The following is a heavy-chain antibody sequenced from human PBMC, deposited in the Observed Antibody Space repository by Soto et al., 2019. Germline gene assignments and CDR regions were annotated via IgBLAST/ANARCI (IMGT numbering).Heavy chain of an antibody. CDR2: IYYSGST. V-gene: IGHV4-39*01. D-gene: IGHD3-3*01. J-gene: IGHJ5*02. CDR1: GGSFSSYY. Sequence: SETLSLTCAAYGGSFSSYYWGWIRQPPGKGLEWIGSIYYSGSTYYNPSLKSRVTISVDTSKNQFSLKLSSVTAADTAVYYCARHSDTDFWSGYNNWFDPWGQGTLVTVSS. CDR3: ARHSDTDFWSGYNNWFDP.